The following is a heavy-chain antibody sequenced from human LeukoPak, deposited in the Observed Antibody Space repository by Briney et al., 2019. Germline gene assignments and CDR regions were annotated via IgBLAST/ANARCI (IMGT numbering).Heavy chain of an antibody. CDR1: GGSFSGYY. CDR3: ARWSMVRGARLRISWFDP. D-gene: IGHD3-10*01. J-gene: IGHJ5*02. V-gene: IGHV4-34*01. CDR2: INHSGST. Sequence: SETLSLTCAVYGGSFSGYYWSWIRQPPGKGLEWIGEINHSGSTNYNPSLKSRVTISVDTSKNQFSLKLSSVTAADTAVYYCARWSMVRGARLRISWFDPWGQGTLVTVSS.